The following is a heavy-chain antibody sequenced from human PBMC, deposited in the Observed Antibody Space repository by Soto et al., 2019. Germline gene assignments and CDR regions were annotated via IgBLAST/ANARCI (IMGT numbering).Heavy chain of an antibody. CDR3: AGTPTSIRRTNWFDP. V-gene: IGHV4-31*03. CDR1: GGSISSSSYY. CDR2: IYYSGST. Sequence: ASETLSLTCTVSGGSISSSSYYWSWIRQHPGKGLEWIGYIYYSGSTYYNPSLKSRVTISVDTSKNQFSLKLSSVTAADTAVYYCAGTPTSIRRTNWFDPWGQGTLVTVSS. J-gene: IGHJ5*02. D-gene: IGHD1-20*01.